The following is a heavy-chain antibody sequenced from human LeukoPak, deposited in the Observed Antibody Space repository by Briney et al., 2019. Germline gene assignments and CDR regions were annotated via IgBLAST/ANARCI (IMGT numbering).Heavy chain of an antibody. CDR2: IKQDGSEK. J-gene: IGHJ6*02. CDR3: ARDSGVVAVAATPRYYGMGV. Sequence: GGSLRLSCAASRFTFSSYWMSWVRQAPGKGLEWVANIKQDGSEKYYVDSVKGRFTISRDNAKNSLYLQMNSLRAEDTAVYYCARDSGVVAVAATPRYYGMGVWGQGTTVTVSS. V-gene: IGHV3-7*01. CDR1: RFTFSSYW. D-gene: IGHD2-15*01.